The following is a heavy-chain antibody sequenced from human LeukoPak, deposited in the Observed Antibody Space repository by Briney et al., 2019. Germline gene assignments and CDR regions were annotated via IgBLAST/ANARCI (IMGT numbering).Heavy chain of an antibody. J-gene: IGHJ4*02. CDR3: AKDRTYYSDFSAYYFSPPLQHC. CDR1: GFTFTNYA. V-gene: IGHV3-23*01. Sequence: GGSLRLPCVASGFTFTNYAMSWVRQAPGKGLEWVSGIFGSTGSTYYADSVKGRVTISRDNSRNTVYLQMNSLRAEDTAVYYCAKDRTYYSDFSAYYFSPPLQHCWGQGTLVTVSS. D-gene: IGHD3-22*01. CDR2: IFGSTGST.